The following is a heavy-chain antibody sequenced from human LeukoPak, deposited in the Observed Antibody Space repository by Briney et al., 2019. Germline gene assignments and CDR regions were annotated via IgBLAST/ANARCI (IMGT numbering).Heavy chain of an antibody. CDR3: ARGEAYCGGDCPWAFDI. V-gene: IGHV1-18*01. J-gene: IGHJ3*02. CDR2: ISAYNGNT. D-gene: IGHD2-21*01. CDR1: AYTFPSYG. Sequence: ASVKVSCKASAYTFPSYGITWVRQAPGQGLEWMGWISAYNGNTNYAQKLQGRVTMTTDTSTSTAYMELRSLRSDDTAVYYCARGEAYCGGDCPWAFDIWGQGTMVTVSS.